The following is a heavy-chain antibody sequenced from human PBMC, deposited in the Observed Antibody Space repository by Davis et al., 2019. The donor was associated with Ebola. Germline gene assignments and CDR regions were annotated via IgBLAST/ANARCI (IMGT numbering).Heavy chain of an antibody. Sequence: SETLSLTCTVSGGSISSYYWSWIRQPPGKGLEWIGYIYYSGSTNYNPSLKSRVTISVDTSKNQFSLKLSSVTAADTAVYYCATGYCSSTSCHYYYYGMDVWGQGTTVTVSS. CDR1: GGSISSYY. D-gene: IGHD2-2*01. CDR2: IYYSGST. CDR3: ATGYCSSTSCHYYYYGMDV. V-gene: IGHV4-59*01. J-gene: IGHJ6*02.